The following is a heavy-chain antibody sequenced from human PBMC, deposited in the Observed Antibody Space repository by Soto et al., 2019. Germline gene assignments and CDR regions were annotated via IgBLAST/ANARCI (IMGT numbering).Heavy chain of an antibody. J-gene: IGHJ6*02. D-gene: IGHD6-19*01. CDR3: ARAPSSGWYNYYGMDV. CDR1: GFTFSSYG. CDR2: IWYDGSNK. Sequence: PWGSLRLSCAASGFTFSSYGMHWVRQAPGKGLEWVAVIWYDGSNKYYADSVKGRFTISRDNSKNTLYLQMNSLRAEDTAVYYCARAPSSGWYNYYGMDVWGQGTTVTVSS. V-gene: IGHV3-33*01.